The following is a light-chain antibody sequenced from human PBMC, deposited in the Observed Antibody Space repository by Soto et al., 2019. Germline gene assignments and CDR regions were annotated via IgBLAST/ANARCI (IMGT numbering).Light chain of an antibody. CDR2: SNN. V-gene: IGLV1-44*01. J-gene: IGLJ2*01. CDR1: SSTIGSNS. Sequence: QSVLTQPPSASGAPGQRVTISCSGSSSTIGSNSVHWYQQVPGTAPKLLIYSNNQRPSGVPDRFSGAKSGTSASLAISGLQSEDEADYYCAAWDDSMTGPVFGGGTKVT. CDR3: AAWDDSMTGPV.